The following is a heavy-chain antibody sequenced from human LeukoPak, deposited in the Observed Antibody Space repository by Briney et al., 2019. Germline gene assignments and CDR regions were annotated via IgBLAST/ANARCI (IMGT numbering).Heavy chain of an antibody. V-gene: IGHV4-59*01. CDR3: ARSRGGYGDYGSWFDP. D-gene: IGHD4-17*01. J-gene: IGHJ5*02. CDR1: GGSISSFF. Sequence: SETLSLTCTVSGGSISSFFWNWIRQPPGKGLEWIGFTHESGSTNYNPSLKSRVTMSLDTSKDQFSLRLSSVTTADTAFYYCARSRGGYGDYGSWFDPWGQGTLVNVSP. CDR2: THESGST.